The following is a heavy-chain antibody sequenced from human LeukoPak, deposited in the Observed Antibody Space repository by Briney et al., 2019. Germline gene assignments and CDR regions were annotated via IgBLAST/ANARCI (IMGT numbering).Heavy chain of an antibody. V-gene: IGHV1-69*01. D-gene: IGHD2-8*01. J-gene: IGHJ6*02. Sequence: ASVKVSCKASGGTFSGYAINWVRQAPGQGLEWMGGIIPIFGTSSYAQRFQGRVTISADESTSTAYMELSSLRSEDTAVYYCASPMVYDTYYYYHGMDVWGQGTTVTVSS. CDR3: ASPMVYDTYYYYHGMDV. CDR1: GGTFSGYA. CDR2: IIPIFGTS.